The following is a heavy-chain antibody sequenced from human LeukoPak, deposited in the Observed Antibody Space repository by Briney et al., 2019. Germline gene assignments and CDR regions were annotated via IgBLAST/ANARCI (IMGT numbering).Heavy chain of an antibody. Sequence: ASVKVSCKVSGHTLTELSMHWVRQAPGKGLEWMGGFDPEDGETIYAQKFQGRVTMTEDTSTDTAYMELSSLRSEDTAVYYCATGLISTGYYNQSPDYWGQGTLVTVSS. J-gene: IGHJ4*02. CDR2: FDPEDGET. CDR1: GHTLTELS. D-gene: IGHD3-9*01. CDR3: ATGLISTGYYNQSPDY. V-gene: IGHV1-24*01.